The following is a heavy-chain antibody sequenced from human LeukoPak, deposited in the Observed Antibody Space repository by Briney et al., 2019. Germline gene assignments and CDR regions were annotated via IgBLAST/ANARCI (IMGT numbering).Heavy chain of an antibody. V-gene: IGHV4-39*01. CDR1: GGSIITNDYW. Sequence: SETLSLTCVVSGGSIITNDYWWGWIRQPPGKGLEWIGTIDHAGTTFYNVSLKSRVTISVDTSKNQFSLKLSSVTAADTAVYYCARHKYCSGGSCYSGFQGWFDPWGQGTLVTVSS. CDR3: ARHKYCSGGSCYSGFQGWFDP. J-gene: IGHJ5*02. CDR2: IDHAGTT. D-gene: IGHD2-15*01.